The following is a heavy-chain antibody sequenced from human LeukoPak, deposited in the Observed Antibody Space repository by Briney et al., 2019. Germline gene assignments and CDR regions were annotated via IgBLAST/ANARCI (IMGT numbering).Heavy chain of an antibody. D-gene: IGHD4-17*01. J-gene: IGHJ4*02. CDR3: ARIRGAARRGLYYFDY. V-gene: IGHV1-8*03. CDR1: GYTFTSYD. Sequence: ASVKVSCKASGYTFTSYDINWVRQATGQGLEWMGWMNPNSGNTGYAQKFQGRVTITRNTSISTAYMELSSLRSEDTAVYYCARIRGAARRGLYYFDYWGQGTLVTVSS. CDR2: MNPNSGNT.